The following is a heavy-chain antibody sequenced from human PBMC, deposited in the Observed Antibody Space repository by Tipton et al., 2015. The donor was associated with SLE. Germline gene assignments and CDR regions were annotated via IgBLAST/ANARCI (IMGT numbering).Heavy chain of an antibody. Sequence: TLSLTCTVSGVSISNNNYYWGWIRQPPGKGLEWIGSIYYSGDTYYTPSLKSRVTISVDTSKNQFSLKLNSVTAADTAVYYCARLDYDTYYFDYWGQGTLVTVSS. D-gene: IGHD3-16*01. V-gene: IGHV4-39*01. J-gene: IGHJ4*02. CDR3: ARLDYDTYYFDY. CDR2: IYYSGDT. CDR1: GVSISNNNYY.